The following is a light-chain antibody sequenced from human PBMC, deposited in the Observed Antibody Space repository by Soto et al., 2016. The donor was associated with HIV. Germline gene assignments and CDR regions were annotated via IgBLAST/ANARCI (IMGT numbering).Light chain of an antibody. CDR3: QQYNSYRT. CDR2: KAS. CDR1: QSINSW. V-gene: IGKV1-5*03. Sequence: DIQMTQSPSTLSASVGDRVTITCRASQSINSWLAWYQQKAGKAPKLPIYKASSLESGVPSRFSGSGSGTEFTLTISSLQPDDFATYYCQQYNSYRTFGQGTKVEI. J-gene: IGKJ1*01.